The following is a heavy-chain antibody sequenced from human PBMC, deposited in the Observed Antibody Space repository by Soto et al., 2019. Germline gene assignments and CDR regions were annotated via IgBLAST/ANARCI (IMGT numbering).Heavy chain of an antibody. V-gene: IGHV4-39*01. J-gene: IGHJ6*02. CDR3: ARRLYYDSSGFEGGGMDV. CDR2: IYYSGST. CDR1: GRSILRSIYY. Sequence: SATLVLTYALPGRSILRSIYYWGWIRRLPGKGLEWIGSIYYSGSTYCNPSLKSRVTLSVDTSKNQFSLKLSSVTAADTAVYYCARRLYYDSSGFEGGGMDVWGQGTTVT. D-gene: IGHD3-22*01.